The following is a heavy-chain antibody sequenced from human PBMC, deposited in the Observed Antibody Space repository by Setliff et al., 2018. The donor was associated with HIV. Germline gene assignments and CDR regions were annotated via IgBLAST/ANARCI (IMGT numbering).Heavy chain of an antibody. V-gene: IGHV3-23*01. D-gene: IGHD3-10*01. Sequence: GGSLRLSCAASGFTFSSHAMSWVRQAPGKGLEWVSVISSSAGATHYADSVKGRFTISRDNSKNTLYLRMNSLRAEDTAVYYCAQAQTSVSGSYYQYLQHWGQGTLVTVSS. J-gene: IGHJ1*01. CDR3: AQAQTSVSGSYYQYLQH. CDR1: GFTFSSHA. CDR2: ISSSAGAT.